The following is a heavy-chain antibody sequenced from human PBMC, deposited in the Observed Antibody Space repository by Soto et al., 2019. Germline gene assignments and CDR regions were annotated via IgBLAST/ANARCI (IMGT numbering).Heavy chain of an antibody. CDR1: GFTFDDYT. J-gene: IGHJ6*02. Sequence: GGSLRLSCAASGFTFDDYTMHWVRQAPGKGLEWVSLISWDGGSTYYADSVKGRFTISRDNSKNSLYLQMNSLRTEDTALYYCAKDIYYRTDYYYYGMDVWGQGTTVTVSS. CDR3: AKDIYYRTDYYYYGMDV. D-gene: IGHD4-4*01. V-gene: IGHV3-43*01. CDR2: ISWDGGST.